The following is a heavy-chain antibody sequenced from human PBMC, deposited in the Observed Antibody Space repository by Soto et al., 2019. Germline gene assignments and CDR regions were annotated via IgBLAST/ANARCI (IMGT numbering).Heavy chain of an antibody. V-gene: IGHV1-8*01. J-gene: IGHJ6*02. CDR3: ARGFRVDTAMNYYYYGMDV. CDR2: MNPNSGNT. CDR1: GYTFTIYD. D-gene: IGHD5-18*01. Sequence: SVKGSCKSSGYTFTIYDINWVRQATGQLLDWMGWMNPNSGNTGYAQKFQGRVTMTRNTSISTAYMELSSLRSEDTAVYYCARGFRVDTAMNYYYYGMDVWGQGNTVTVSS.